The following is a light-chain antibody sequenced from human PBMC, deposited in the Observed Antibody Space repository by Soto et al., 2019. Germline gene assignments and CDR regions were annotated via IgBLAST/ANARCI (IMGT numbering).Light chain of an antibody. J-gene: IGKJ3*01. CDR1: LIVPGTN. V-gene: IGKV3-20*01. CDR2: DAV. Sequence: DIVLNQSPGTLSLSPRERATLSCRASLIVPGTNLAWYQQRAGQAPRLLIYDAVRRATGIPDRFSGSGSGTDFTLTISRLEPEDFAVYFCHQYSSWPGTVGRGTKVDIK. CDR3: HQYSSWPGT.